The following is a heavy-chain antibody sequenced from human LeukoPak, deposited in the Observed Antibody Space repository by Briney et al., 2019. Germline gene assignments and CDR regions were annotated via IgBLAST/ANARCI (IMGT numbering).Heavy chain of an antibody. Sequence: GGSLRLSCAASVFTFSNAWMSWVRQAPGKGLEWVANIKQDGSEKYYVDSVKGRFAISRDNAKDSLYLQMNSLRAEDTAVYYCARVRSSGSYFDYWGQGTLGTVSS. J-gene: IGHJ4*02. CDR1: VFTFSNAW. CDR3: ARVRSSGSYFDY. CDR2: IKQDGSEK. V-gene: IGHV3-7*01. D-gene: IGHD6-19*01.